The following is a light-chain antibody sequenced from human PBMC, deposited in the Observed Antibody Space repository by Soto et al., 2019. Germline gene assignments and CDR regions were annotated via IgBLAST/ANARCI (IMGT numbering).Light chain of an antibody. V-gene: IGKV1-5*03. CDR2: KAS. J-gene: IGKJ1*01. CDR1: PSISSW. Sequence: EIQMNQSPFTLSATVGDRVPITGRASPSISSWLAWYQQKQGRAPKILIHKASSLESGVKSRFSGSGSGTEFSLTISSMQPDDFVTYYCQQYNNYPWTFGQGTKVDIK. CDR3: QQYNNYPWT.